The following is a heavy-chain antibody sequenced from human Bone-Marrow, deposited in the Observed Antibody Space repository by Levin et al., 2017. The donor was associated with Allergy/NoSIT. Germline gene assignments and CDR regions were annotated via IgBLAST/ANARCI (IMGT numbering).Heavy chain of an antibody. Sequence: PGGSLRLSCVASGFTSSIYWMSWVRQAPGKGLEWVANIKQDGTEKYYVDSVKGRFTISRDNAKNSLFLQMNSLRAEDTAVYYCARDMLAVAAASYYYYMDVWGKGTTVTVSS. CDR3: ARDMLAVAAASYYYYMDV. V-gene: IGHV3-7*03. CDR2: IKQDGTEK. J-gene: IGHJ6*03. D-gene: IGHD6-19*01. CDR1: GFTSSIYW.